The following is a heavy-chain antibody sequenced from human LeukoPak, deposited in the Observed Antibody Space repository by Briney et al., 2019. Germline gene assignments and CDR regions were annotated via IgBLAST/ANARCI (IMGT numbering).Heavy chain of an antibody. CDR1: GGSISGSY. CDR2: IFYGST. V-gene: IGHV4-59*01. Sequence: PSETLSLTCAVSGGSISGSYWSWIRQPPGKGLEWIGYIFYGSTNYNPSLKSRVTISVDTSKNQFSLKLSSVTAADTAVYYCARGGTEGGLEISFFFDLWGRGTLVTVSS. CDR3: ARGGTEGGLEISFFFDL. J-gene: IGHJ2*01. D-gene: IGHD1-1*01.